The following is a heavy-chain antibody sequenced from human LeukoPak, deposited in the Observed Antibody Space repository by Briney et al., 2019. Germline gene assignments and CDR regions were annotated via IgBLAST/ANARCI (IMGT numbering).Heavy chain of an antibody. CDR2: ISGSGVGT. V-gene: IGHV3-23*01. Sequence: LGGSLRLSFAASGFTFSSYAMSGVGQAQGKGRDWVSAISGSGVGTYYADSVKGRFTISRDNSKNTLYLQMNSLRAEDTAVYYCAKDRCSSTSCYPTYYYYYGMDVWGKGTTVTVSS. D-gene: IGHD2-2*01. CDR1: GFTFSSYA. CDR3: AKDRCSSTSCYPTYYYYYGMDV. J-gene: IGHJ6*04.